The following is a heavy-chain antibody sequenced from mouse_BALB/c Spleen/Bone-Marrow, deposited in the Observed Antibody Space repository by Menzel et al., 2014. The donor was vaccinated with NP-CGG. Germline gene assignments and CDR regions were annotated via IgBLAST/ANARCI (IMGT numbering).Heavy chain of an antibody. Sequence: VKLMESGPGLVQPSQSLSITCTVSGFSLTSYGVHWVRQSPGEGLEWLGVIWRGGSTDYNAAFMSRLSITKDNSKSQVFFKMNSLQADDTAIYYCATDYYGYDDGFAYWGQGALVTVSA. CDR2: IWRGGST. D-gene: IGHD2-2*01. CDR3: ATDYYGYDDGFAY. J-gene: IGHJ3*01. V-gene: IGHV2-5*01. CDR1: GFSLTSYG.